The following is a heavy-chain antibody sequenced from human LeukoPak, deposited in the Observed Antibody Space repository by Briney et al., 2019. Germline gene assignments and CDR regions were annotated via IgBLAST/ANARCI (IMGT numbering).Heavy chain of an antibody. V-gene: IGHV3-23*01. J-gene: IGHJ6*02. Sequence: GGSLRLSCAASGFTFSSYAMSWVRQAPGKGLEWASAISGSGGSTYYADSVKGRFTISRDNSKNTLYLQMNSLRAEDTAVYYCAKDIGPYYYGSGSNFGMDVWGQGTTVTVSS. CDR3: AKDIGPYYYGSGSNFGMDV. D-gene: IGHD3-10*01. CDR1: GFTFSSYA. CDR2: ISGSGGST.